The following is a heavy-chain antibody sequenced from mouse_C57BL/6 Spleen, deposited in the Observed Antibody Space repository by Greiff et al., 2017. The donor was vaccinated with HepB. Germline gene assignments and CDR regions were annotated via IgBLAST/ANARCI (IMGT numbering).Heavy chain of an antibody. V-gene: IGHV1-82*01. CDR2: IYPGDGDT. Sequence: VKLMESGPELVKPGASVKISCKASGYAFSSSWMNWVKQRPGKGLEWIGRIYPGDGDTNYNGKFKGKATLTADKSSSTAYMQLSSLTSEDSAVYFCARSEVGDYFDYWGQGTTLTVSS. J-gene: IGHJ2*01. CDR1: GYAFSSSW. D-gene: IGHD1-1*02. CDR3: ARSEVGDYFDY.